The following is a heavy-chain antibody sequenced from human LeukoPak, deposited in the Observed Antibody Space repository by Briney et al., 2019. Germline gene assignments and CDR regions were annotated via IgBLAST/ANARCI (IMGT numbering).Heavy chain of an antibody. V-gene: IGHV1-69*04. CDR3: ARALHDYGDS. CDR2: IIPILGIA. J-gene: IGHJ4*02. Sequence: SVKVSCKASGYTFTSYAISWVRQAPGQGLEWMGRIIPILGIANYAQKFQGRVTITADKSTSTAYMELSSLRSEDTAVYYCARALHDYGDSWGQGTLVTVSS. CDR1: GYTFTSYA.